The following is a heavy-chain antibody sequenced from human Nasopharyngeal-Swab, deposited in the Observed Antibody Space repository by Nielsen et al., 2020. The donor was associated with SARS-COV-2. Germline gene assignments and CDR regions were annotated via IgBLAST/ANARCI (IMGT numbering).Heavy chain of an antibody. CDR1: GGSFSGYY. V-gene: IGHV4-34*01. CDR2: INHSGST. CDR3: AREGDSGYDFFFDP. Sequence: SETLSLTCAVYGGSFSGYYWSWIRQPPGKGLEWIGEINHSGSTNYNPSLKSRVTISVDTSKNQFSLKLSSVPAADTAVYYCAREGDSGYDFFFDPWGQGTLVTVSS. D-gene: IGHD5-12*01. J-gene: IGHJ5*02.